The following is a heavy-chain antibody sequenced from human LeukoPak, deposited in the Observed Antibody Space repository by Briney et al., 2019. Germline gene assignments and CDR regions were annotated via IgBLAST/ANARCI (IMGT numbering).Heavy chain of an antibody. CDR3: AEAQQLVDY. D-gene: IGHD6-13*01. CDR1: GYTFTSYY. J-gene: IGHJ4*02. Sequence: GASVKVSCKASGYTFTSYYMHWVRQAPGQGLGWMGIINTSGGSTSYAQKFQGRVTMTRDTSTSTVYMELSSLRPEDTAVYYCAEAQQLVDYWGQGTLVTVSS. CDR2: INTSGGST. V-gene: IGHV1-46*01.